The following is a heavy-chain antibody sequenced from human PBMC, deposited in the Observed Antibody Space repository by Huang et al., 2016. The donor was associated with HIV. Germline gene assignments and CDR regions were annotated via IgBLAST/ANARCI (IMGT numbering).Heavy chain of an antibody. J-gene: IGHJ4*02. CDR1: GGSFRNFA. V-gene: IGHV1-69*01. CDR2: IIPTLGTA. CDR3: ATVDYYDTSGPQRGYFDN. D-gene: IGHD3-22*01. Sequence: QVQLVQSGAEVKKPGSSVKVSCKASGGSFRNFAIGWVRQAPGQGLEWMGGIIPTLGTANYAQKFQGRVTIIAAESTSTAYMELSSLRSEDTAVYYCATVDYYDTSGPQRGYFDNWGQGTLVTVSS.